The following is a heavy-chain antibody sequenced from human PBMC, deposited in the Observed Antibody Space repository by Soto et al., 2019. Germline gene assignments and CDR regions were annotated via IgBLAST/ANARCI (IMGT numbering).Heavy chain of an antibody. D-gene: IGHD6-19*01. V-gene: IGHV3-23*01. Sequence: PGGSLRLSCAGSGFTFSNYAMSWVRQVPGKGLEWVTGISASGRDTYYADSVKDRFTISRDSSKNTLYLQMNSLRAEDTAIYYCAKGKTSGWYYFDYWGQGTLVTVSS. J-gene: IGHJ4*02. CDR2: ISASGRDT. CDR3: AKGKTSGWYYFDY. CDR1: GFTFSNYA.